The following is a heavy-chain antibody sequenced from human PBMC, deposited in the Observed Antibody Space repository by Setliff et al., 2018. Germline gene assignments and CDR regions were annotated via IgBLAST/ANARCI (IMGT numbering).Heavy chain of an antibody. Sequence: GGSLRLSCAASGFTFSSYAQHWVRQAPGKGLEWVAFIAHDGSNKFYADSVKGRFTISRDSSKNTLYLQMNSLRLEDTAVYYCLVAYTSSWYSSGFDPWGQGTLVTVSS. CDR3: LVAYTSSWYSSGFDP. CDR2: IAHDGSNK. CDR1: GFTFSSYA. V-gene: IGHV3-30*01. D-gene: IGHD6-13*01. J-gene: IGHJ5*02.